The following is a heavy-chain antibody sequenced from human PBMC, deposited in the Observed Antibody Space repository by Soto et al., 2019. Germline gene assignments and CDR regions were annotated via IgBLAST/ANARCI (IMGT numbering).Heavy chain of an antibody. CDR1: GFTFSSYS. D-gene: IGHD2-21*01. CDR3: ARSQAVVPVASFDY. V-gene: IGHV3-48*01. CDR2: ISSSSSTI. Sequence: GGSLRLSCAASGFTFSSYSMNWVRQAPGKGLEWVSYISSSSSTIYYADSVKGRFTISRDNAKNSLYLQMNSLRAEDTAVYYCARSQAVVPVASFDYWGQGTLVTVSS. J-gene: IGHJ4*02.